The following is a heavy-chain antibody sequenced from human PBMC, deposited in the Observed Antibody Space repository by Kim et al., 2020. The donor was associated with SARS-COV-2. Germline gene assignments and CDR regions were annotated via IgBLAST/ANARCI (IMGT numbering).Heavy chain of an antibody. Sequence: SLKSRVTISVATSKNQFSLKLGSVTAADTAVYYCARVIMQLWSTGVWFDPWGQGTLVTVSS. CDR3: ARVIMQLWSTGVWFDP. V-gene: IGHV4-59*01. J-gene: IGHJ5*02. D-gene: IGHD5-18*01.